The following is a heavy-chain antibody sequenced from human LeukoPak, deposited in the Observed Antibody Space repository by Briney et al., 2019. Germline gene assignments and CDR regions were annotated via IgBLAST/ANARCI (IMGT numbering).Heavy chain of an antibody. Sequence: PGRSLRLSCAASGFTFSSYAMHWVRQAPGKGLEWVAVISYDGSNKYYADSVKGRFTISRDNSKNTLYLQMNSLRAEDTAVYYCARAGYQKNAFDIWGQGTMVTVSS. CDR2: ISYDGSNK. J-gene: IGHJ3*02. V-gene: IGHV3-30-3*01. CDR3: ARAGYQKNAFDI. D-gene: IGHD2-2*01. CDR1: GFTFSSYA.